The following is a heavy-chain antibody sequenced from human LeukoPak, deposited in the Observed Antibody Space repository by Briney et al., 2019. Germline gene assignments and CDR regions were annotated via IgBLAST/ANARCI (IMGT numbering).Heavy chain of an antibody. CDR1: GFTFSDYY. CDR2: ISSSGSTI. V-gene: IGHV3-11*01. CDR3: ARDKYYARASYGMDV. J-gene: IGHJ6*02. D-gene: IGHD1-26*01. Sequence: GGSLRLSCGASGFTFSDYYMSWIRQAPGKGLEWVSYISSSGSTIYYADSVKGRFTISRDNAKNSLYLQMNSLRAEDTAVYYCARDKYYARASYGMDVWGQGTTVTVSS.